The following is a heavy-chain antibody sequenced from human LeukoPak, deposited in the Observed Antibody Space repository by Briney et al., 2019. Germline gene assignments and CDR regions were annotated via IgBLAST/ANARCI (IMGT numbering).Heavy chain of an antibody. CDR2: IKQDGSEK. Sequence: GGTLRLSCAASGFTFSSYWMSWVRQAPGKGLEWVANIKQDGSEKYYVDSVKGRFTISRDNAKNSMYLQMNSLRAEDTAVYSCAREFGVGATDYWGRGNRVSVFS. CDR1: GFTFSSYW. CDR3: AREFGVGATDY. D-gene: IGHD1-26*01. J-gene: IGHJ4*02. V-gene: IGHV3-7*01.